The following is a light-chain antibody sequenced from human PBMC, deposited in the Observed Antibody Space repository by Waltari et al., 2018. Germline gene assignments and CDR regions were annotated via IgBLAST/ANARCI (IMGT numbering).Light chain of an antibody. V-gene: IGKV3-20*01. CDR1: QSVSRA. J-gene: IGKJ1*01. Sequence: EIVLTQSPGTLSLSPGERATLSCRASQSVSRALAWYQQKPGPAPRLLIYGASSRATGIPDRFSGSGSGTDFSLIISRLEPEDFAVYYCQHYVRLPATFGQGTKVEIK. CDR2: GAS. CDR3: QHYVRLPAT.